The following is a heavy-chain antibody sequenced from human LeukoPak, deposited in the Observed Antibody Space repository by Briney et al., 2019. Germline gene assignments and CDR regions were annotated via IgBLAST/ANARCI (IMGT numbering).Heavy chain of an antibody. J-gene: IGHJ4*02. CDR2: IIPSDGRT. Sequence: ASVKVSCKASGYTFTSEYIHWVRQAPGQGLEWLGIIIPSDGRTTYSPNFQDRVALTRDMSTSTVYMELSGLRSEDTALYYCARGSRFLDFWGQGTLVTVSS. V-gene: IGHV1-46*01. D-gene: IGHD2-2*01. CDR3: ARGSRFLDF. CDR1: GYTFTSEY.